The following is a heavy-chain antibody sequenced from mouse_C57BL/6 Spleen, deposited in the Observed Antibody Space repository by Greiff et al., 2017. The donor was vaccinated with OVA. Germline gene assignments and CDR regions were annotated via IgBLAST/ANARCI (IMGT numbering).Heavy chain of an antibody. CDR2: INPNNGGT. CDR1: GYTFTDYN. D-gene: IGHD1-1*01. CDR3: ARGAHYGSFDY. V-gene: IGHV1-18*01. Sequence: VQLQQSGPELVKPGASVKISCKASGYTFTDYNMDWVKQSHGKSLEWIGDINPNNGGTIYNQKFKGKATLTVDKSSSTAYMELRSLTSEDTAVYYCARGAHYGSFDYWGQGTTLTVSS. J-gene: IGHJ2*01.